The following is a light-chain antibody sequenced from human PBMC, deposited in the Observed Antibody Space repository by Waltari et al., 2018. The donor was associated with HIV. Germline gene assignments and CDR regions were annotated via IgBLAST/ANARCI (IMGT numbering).Light chain of an antibody. CDR3: QSADSSGTYV. J-gene: IGLJ1*01. Sequence: DALATQYAFWYQQKAGHAPVVIIYKDSERPSGIPERISGSSSGTTVTLTISEVQAEDEADYYCQSADSSGTYVFGSGTKVTVL. V-gene: IGLV3-25*03. CDR2: KDS. CDR1: ALATQY.